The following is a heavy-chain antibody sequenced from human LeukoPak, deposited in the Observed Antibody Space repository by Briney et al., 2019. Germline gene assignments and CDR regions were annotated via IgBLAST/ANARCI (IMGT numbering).Heavy chain of an antibody. CDR1: GGSVSSGSYY. J-gene: IGHJ4*02. CDR2: IYYSGST. D-gene: IGHD4-17*01. V-gene: IGHV4-61*01. CDR3: ARETYGRYFGY. Sequence: SETLSLTCTVSGGSVSSGSYYWSWIRQPPGKGLEWIGYIYYSGSTNYNPSLESRVTISVDTSKNQFSLKLSSVTAADTAVYYCARETYGRYFGYWGQGTLVTVSS.